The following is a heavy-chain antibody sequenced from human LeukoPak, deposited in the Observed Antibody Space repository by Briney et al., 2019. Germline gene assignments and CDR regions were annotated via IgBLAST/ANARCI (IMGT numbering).Heavy chain of an antibody. CDR3: ARVSSSWSYGMDV. Sequence: ASVKVSCKASGYTFTGYYMHWVRQAPGQGLEWMGWINPNSGGTNYAQKFQGRVTMTRDTSISTAYMELSRLTSADTAVYYCARVSSSWSYGMDVWGQGTTVTVSS. CDR1: GYTFTGYY. CDR2: INPNSGGT. J-gene: IGHJ6*02. V-gene: IGHV1-2*02. D-gene: IGHD6-13*01.